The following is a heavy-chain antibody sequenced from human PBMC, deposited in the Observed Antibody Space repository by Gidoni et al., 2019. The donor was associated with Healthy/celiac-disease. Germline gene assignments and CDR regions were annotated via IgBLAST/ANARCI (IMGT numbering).Heavy chain of an antibody. D-gene: IGHD6-19*01. CDR2: ISWNSGSI. CDR1: GFTFDDYA. CDR3: AKDNSETQQWHKDAFDI. V-gene: IGHV3-9*01. Sequence: EVQLVESGGGLVQPGRSLRLSCAASGFTFDDYAMHWVRQAPGKGLEWVSGISWNSGSIGYADSVKGRFTISRDNAKNSLYLQMNSLRAEDTALYYCAKDNSETQQWHKDAFDIWGQGTMVTVSS. J-gene: IGHJ3*02.